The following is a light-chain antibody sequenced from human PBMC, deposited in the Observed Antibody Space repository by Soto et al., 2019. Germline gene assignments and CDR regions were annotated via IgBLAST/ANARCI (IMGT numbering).Light chain of an antibody. Sequence: QSALTQPPSASGAPGQRVTISCSGSRSNIGSNTVHWYQQFPGTAPKLLVYRTDHRPSGVPDRFSGSKSGTSVSLAISGLRSEDEATYYCAAWDDSLNGQVFGGGTKLTVL. CDR2: RTD. V-gene: IGLV1-44*01. CDR1: RSNIGSNT. J-gene: IGLJ3*02. CDR3: AAWDDSLNGQV.